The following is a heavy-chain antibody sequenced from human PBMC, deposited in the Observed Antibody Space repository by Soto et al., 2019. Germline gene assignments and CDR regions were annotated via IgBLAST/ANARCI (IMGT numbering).Heavy chain of an antibody. CDR1: GGSISNSY. CDR3: AGPRVAKFDY. J-gene: IGHJ4*02. V-gene: IGHV4-59*08. CDR2: IYYSGRT. D-gene: IGHD5-12*01. Sequence: SETLSLTCTVSGGSISNSYWSWIRQPPGKGLEWIGHIYYSGRTSYSPSLRSRVTISLDTSTNQFSLNLNSVTAADTAMYYCAGPRVAKFDYWGQGSLVTVSS.